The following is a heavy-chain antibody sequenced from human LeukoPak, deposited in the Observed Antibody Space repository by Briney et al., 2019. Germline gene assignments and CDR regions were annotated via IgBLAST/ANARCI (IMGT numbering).Heavy chain of an antibody. V-gene: IGHV4-34*01. D-gene: IGHD5-12*01. Sequence: SETLSLTCAVYGGSFSGYYWSWIRQPPGKGLEWIGEINHSGSTNYNPSLTSRVTISVDTSKNQFSLKLSSVTAADTAVYYCARDGYDASYYYYGMDVWGQGTTVTVSS. CDR3: ARDGYDASYYYYGMDV. CDR1: GGSFSGYY. J-gene: IGHJ6*02. CDR2: INHSGST.